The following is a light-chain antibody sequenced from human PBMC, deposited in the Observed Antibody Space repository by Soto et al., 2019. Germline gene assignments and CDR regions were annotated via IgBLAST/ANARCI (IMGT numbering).Light chain of an antibody. CDR3: QQSSSPPPHT. Sequence: DIQMTQSPSSLSASVGDRGTITCRASQTISSYLNWYQQKPGKAPNLLIYAASSLQSGVPSRFIGSGSGTDFTLTISSLQPEDFSTYYCQQSSSPPPHTFGQGTKLEIK. J-gene: IGKJ2*01. CDR2: AAS. CDR1: QTISSY. V-gene: IGKV1-39*01.